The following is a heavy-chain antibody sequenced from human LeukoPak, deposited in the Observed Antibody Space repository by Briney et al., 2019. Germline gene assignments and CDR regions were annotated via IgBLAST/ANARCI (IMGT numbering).Heavy chain of an antibody. D-gene: IGHD6-19*01. J-gene: IGHJ6*02. CDR3: ARGIAVAGPNYYYYFGMDV. CDR1: GGSISSYY. Sequence: PSETLSLTCTVSGGSISSYYWSWIRQPPGKGLEWIGYIYYSGSTNYNPSLKSRVTISVDTSKNQFSLKLSSVTAADTAVYYCARGIAVAGPNYYYYFGMDVWGQGTTVTVSS. CDR2: IYYSGST. V-gene: IGHV4-59*01.